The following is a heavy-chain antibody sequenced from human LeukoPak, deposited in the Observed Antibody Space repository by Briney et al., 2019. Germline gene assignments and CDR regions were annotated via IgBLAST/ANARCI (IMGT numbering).Heavy chain of an antibody. Sequence: GGSLRLSCAASGFTFSNAYMTWVRQAAGKGLQWVGRIKSKTDGGTTDYAAPVKGRFTISRDDSKNTLYLQMNSLKTEDAAVYYCARNMAYYGSGSYYYYGMDVWGQGTTVTVSS. CDR3: ARNMAYYGSGSYYYYGMDV. V-gene: IGHV3-15*01. CDR2: IKSKTDGGTT. CDR1: GFTFSNAY. J-gene: IGHJ6*02. D-gene: IGHD3-10*01.